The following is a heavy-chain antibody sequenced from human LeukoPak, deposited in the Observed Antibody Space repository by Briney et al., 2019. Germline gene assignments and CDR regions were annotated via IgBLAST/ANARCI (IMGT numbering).Heavy chain of an antibody. J-gene: IGHJ4*02. D-gene: IGHD1-1*01. Sequence: GGSLRLSCAASGFNVSSSAMSWVRQAPDKGLEWVSIVYRDGNAYYADSVKGRFTVSRDSSKNTLDLQMNSLRAEDTAVYHCARDTKNWGQGTLVTVSS. CDR2: VYRDGNA. V-gene: IGHV3-53*01. CDR3: ARDTKN. CDR1: GFNVSSSA.